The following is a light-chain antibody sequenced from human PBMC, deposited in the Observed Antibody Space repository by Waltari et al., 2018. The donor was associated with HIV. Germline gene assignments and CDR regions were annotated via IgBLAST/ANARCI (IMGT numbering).Light chain of an antibody. CDR1: KLGDKF. CDR3: QAWDSGSNWV. J-gene: IGLJ3*02. V-gene: IGLV3-1*01. CDR2: HDD. Sequence: SYELTQPPSVSVSPGQTANIACSGYKLGDKFVCWYQHKSGQSPVLVIYHDDDRPSGIPEGFSGSNSGDTANLTSSGTQPMDEADYYCQAWDSGSNWVFGGGTRLTVL.